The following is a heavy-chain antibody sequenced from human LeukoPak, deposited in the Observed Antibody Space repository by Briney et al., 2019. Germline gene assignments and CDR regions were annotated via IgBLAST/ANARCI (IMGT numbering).Heavy chain of an antibody. CDR1: GFTVSSNY. V-gene: IGHV3-66*01. CDR2: IYSGGST. D-gene: IGHD3-22*01. CDR3: AKDPHQYYYDSSGYSI. Sequence: PGGSLRLSCAASGFTVSSNYMSWVRQAPGKGLEWVSVIYSGGSTYYADSVKGRFTISRDNSKNTLYLQMNSLRAEDTAVYYCAKDPHQYYYDSSGYSIWGQGTMVTVSS. J-gene: IGHJ3*02.